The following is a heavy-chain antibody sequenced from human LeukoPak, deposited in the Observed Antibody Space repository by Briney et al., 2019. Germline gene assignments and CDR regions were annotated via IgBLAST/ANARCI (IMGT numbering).Heavy chain of an antibody. D-gene: IGHD3-3*01. CDR3: ARLREIPVFGVVTKSTSYFDC. CDR1: GFTFSSYT. J-gene: IGHJ4*02. CDR2: ITSSSSYI. V-gene: IGHV3-21*01. Sequence: GGSLRLSCAASGFTFSSYTMNWVRQAPGKGLEWVSSITSSSSYIYYADSVKGRFTISRDNAKNSLNLQMNNLRAEDTAVYYCARLREIPVFGVVTKSTSYFDCWGQGTLVTVSS.